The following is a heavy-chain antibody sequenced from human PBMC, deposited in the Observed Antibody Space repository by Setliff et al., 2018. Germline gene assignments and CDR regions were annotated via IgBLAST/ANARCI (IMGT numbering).Heavy chain of an antibody. D-gene: IGHD4-4*01. J-gene: IGHJ2*01. CDR2: INHSEST. CDR3: ASLGMTTMMDWYFDL. V-gene: IGHV4-34*01. Sequence: SETLSLTCAVYGGSFSGYYWSWIRQPPGKGLEWIGEINHSESTNYNPSLKSRVTISVDTSKNQFSLKLSSVTAADTAVYYCASLGMTTMMDWYFDLWGRGTLVTVSS. CDR1: GGSFSGYY.